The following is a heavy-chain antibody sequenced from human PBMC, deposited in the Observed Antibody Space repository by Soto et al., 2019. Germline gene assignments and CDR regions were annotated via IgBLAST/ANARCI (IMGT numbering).Heavy chain of an antibody. D-gene: IGHD2-2*01. CDR3: ATGRSEVVPGAMDT. CDR2: IYPSGST. Sequence: QVQLQESVPGLVKPSETLSLSCTVSGGSFSSYYCNWVRKSAGKGLEWIGRIYPSGSTTYNPSLKSRLTMSVDTSKNQFSLRLTSMTAADTAVYYCATGRSEVVPGAMDTWGQGTLVTVSS. V-gene: IGHV4-4*07. J-gene: IGHJ5*02. CDR1: GGSFSSYY.